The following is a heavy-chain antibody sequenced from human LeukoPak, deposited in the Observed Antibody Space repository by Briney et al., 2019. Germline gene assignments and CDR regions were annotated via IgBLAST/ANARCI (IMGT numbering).Heavy chain of an antibody. J-gene: IGHJ5*02. Sequence: SETLSLTCTVSGGSISSYYWSWIRQPPGKGLEWIGYIYYSGSTNYNPSLKCRVTISVDTSKNQFSLKLSSVTAADTAVYYCARAHSIRNWFDPWGQGTLVTVSS. CDR2: IYYSGST. CDR1: GGSISSYY. V-gene: IGHV4-59*01. CDR3: ARAHSIRNWFDP. D-gene: IGHD4-11*01.